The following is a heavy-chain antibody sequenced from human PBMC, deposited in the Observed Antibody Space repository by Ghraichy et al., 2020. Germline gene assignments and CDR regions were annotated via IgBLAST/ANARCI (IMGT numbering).Heavy chain of an antibody. V-gene: IGHV1-69*13. CDR1: GGTFTNYA. CDR2: IIPLFGSP. Sequence: SVKVSCKASGGTFTNYALSWVRQAPGQGLEWMGGIIPLFGSPNYAQNFQGRVTITVDESTSTAYMEVSSLRSEDTAVYYCARGPKGYQLLKGSSWYYYHYMDVWGKGTTVTVSS. J-gene: IGHJ6*03. CDR3: ARGPKGYQLLKGSSWYYYHYMDV. D-gene: IGHD2-2*01.